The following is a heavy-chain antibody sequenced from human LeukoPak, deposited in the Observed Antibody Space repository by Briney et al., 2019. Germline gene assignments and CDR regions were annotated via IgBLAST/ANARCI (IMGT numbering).Heavy chain of an antibody. Sequence: PSETLSLTCTVSGGSISGYYWSWIRQPPGKGLEWMAYIYSSDSTNYNPSLNSRVNLSVDTSKNQFSLKLSPVTAADTAVYYCARRFSGAPDPLPIDYGGEGTLVTVFS. CDR3: ARRFSGAPDPLPIDY. CDR2: IYSSDST. V-gene: IGHV4-59*08. D-gene: IGHD2-2*01. J-gene: IGHJ4*02. CDR1: GGSISGYY.